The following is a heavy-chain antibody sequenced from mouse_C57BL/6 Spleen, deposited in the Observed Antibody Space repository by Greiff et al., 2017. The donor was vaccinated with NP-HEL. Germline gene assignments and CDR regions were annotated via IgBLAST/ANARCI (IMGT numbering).Heavy chain of an antibody. CDR2: ISNLAYSI. V-gene: IGHV5-15*01. CDR1: GFTFSDYG. J-gene: IGHJ3*01. D-gene: IGHD3-3*01. Sequence: EVHLVVSGGGLVQPGGSLKLSCAASGFTFSDYGMAWVRQAPRKGPEWVAFISNLAYSIYYADTVTGRFTISRENAKNTLYLEMSSLRSEDTAMYYCAREGRGRGFAYWGQGTLVTVSA. CDR3: AREGRGRGFAY.